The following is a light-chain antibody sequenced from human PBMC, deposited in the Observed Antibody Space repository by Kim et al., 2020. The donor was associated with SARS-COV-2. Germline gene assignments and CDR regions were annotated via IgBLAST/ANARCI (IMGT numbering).Light chain of an antibody. V-gene: IGLV1-51*01. J-gene: IGLJ2*01. CDR1: NSNIANNH. Sequence: QSVLTQPPSVSAAPGQKVTISCSGSNSNIANNHVAWYQQVPGTAPKLLIYDNDKRPSGISDRFSGSKSGTSATLGITGLQTGDEADYHCGTWDNSLSAVVFGGGTQLTVL. CDR2: DND. CDR3: GTWDNSLSAVV.